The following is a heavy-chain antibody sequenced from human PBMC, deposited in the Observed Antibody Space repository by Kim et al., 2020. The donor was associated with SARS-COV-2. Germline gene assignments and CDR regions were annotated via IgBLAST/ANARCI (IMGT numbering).Heavy chain of an antibody. CDR2: IYYSGST. V-gene: IGHV4-31*03. CDR3: ARGGRLAFDY. J-gene: IGHJ4*02. Sequence: SETLSLTCTVSGGSISSGGYYWSWIRQHPGKGLEWIGYIYYSGSTYYNPSLKSRVTISVDTSKNQFSLKLSSVTAADTAVYYCARGGRLAFDYWGQGTLVTVSS. D-gene: IGHD3-16*01. CDR1: GGSISSGGYY.